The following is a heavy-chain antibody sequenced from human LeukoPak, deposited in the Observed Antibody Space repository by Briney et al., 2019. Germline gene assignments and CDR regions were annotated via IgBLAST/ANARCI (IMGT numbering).Heavy chain of an antibody. Sequence: PGGSLRLSCAASGFTFSSYSMNWVRQAPGKGLGGASSISSSSSYIYYADSVKGRFTISRDNAKNSLYLQMNSLRAEDTAVYYCARGENNYGYYYFDYWGQGTLVTVSS. CDR2: ISSSSSYI. CDR3: ARGENNYGYYYFDY. V-gene: IGHV3-21*01. D-gene: IGHD5-18*01. J-gene: IGHJ4*02. CDR1: GFTFSSYS.